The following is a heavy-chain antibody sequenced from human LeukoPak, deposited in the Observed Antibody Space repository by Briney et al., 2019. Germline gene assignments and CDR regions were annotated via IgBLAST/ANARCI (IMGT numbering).Heavy chain of an antibody. CDR1: GFTFSSYW. CDR3: ARDMSSGWYDY. J-gene: IGHJ4*02. Sequence: GGSLRLSCAASGFTFSSYWMSWVRQAPGKGLEWVANIKQDGSEKYYVDSVKGRFTISRDNAKNSLYLQMNSPRAEDTAVYYCARDMSSGWYDYWGQGTLVTVSS. CDR2: IKQDGSEK. D-gene: IGHD6-19*01. V-gene: IGHV3-7*03.